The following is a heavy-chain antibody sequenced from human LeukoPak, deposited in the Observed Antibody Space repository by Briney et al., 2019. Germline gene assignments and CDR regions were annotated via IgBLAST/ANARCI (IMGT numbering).Heavy chain of an antibody. CDR1: GFTFSSYT. CDR2: IYYSGST. Sequence: GSLRLSCAASGFTFSSYTMNWVRQPPGKGLEWIGYIYYSGSTNYNPSLKSRVTISVDTSKNQFSLKLSSVTAADTAVYYCARGRRSRYYYDSSGSPSDYWGQGTLVTVSS. J-gene: IGHJ4*02. V-gene: IGHV4-59*01. D-gene: IGHD3-22*01. CDR3: ARGRRSRYYYDSSGSPSDY.